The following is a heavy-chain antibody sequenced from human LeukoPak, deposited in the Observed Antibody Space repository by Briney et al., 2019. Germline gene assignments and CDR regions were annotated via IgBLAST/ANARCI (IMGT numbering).Heavy chain of an antibody. CDR1: GFTFSSYS. Sequence: GGSLRLSCAASGFTFSSYSMNWVRQAPGKGLEWVSYISSSSSTIYYADSVKGRFTISRDNAKNSLYLQMNSLRAEDTAWYYCAKEDQVYSGSYEGIDYWGQGTLVTVSS. V-gene: IGHV3-48*04. J-gene: IGHJ4*02. CDR2: ISSSSSTI. CDR3: AKEDQVYSGSYEGIDY. D-gene: IGHD1-26*01.